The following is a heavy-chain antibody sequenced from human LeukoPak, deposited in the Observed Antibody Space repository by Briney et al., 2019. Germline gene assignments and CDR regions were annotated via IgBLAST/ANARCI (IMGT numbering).Heavy chain of an antibody. J-gene: IGHJ4*02. CDR2: ISSSGSTK. D-gene: IGHD5-18*01. CDR3: ARDGGYSYGKKGCFEK. CDR1: GFTFSSYE. Sequence: GGSLRLSCAASGFTFSSYEMNWVRQAPGKGLEWVSYISSSGSTKYYADSVKGRFTISRDNAKNSLYLQMNSLRAEDTAVYYCARDGGYSYGKKGCFEKWGQGTLVTVPS. V-gene: IGHV3-48*03.